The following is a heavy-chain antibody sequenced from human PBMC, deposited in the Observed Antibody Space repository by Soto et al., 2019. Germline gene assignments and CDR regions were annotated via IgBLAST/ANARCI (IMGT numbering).Heavy chain of an antibody. CDR3: ASGITIFGVVAV. CDR2: IYHTGSI. J-gene: IGHJ4*02. CDR1: GGPFISSNW. V-gene: IGHV4-4*02. D-gene: IGHD3-3*01. Sequence: QLQESGPGLVKPSGTLSLTCAVSGGPFISSNWWSWVRQPPGKGLEWIGEIYHTGSINDNPSLKSRVTISVDKSKNEFSLKLTSVTAADTAVYYCASGITIFGVVAVWGQGTLVTVSS.